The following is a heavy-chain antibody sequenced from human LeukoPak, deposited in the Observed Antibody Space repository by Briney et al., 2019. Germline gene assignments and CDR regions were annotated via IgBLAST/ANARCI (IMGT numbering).Heavy chain of an antibody. D-gene: IGHD6-13*01. V-gene: IGHV4-39*07. J-gene: IGHJ5*02. Sequence: SETLSLTCTVSGGPISSSNYYWGRIRQPPGKGLEWIGSMFYRVNTYYNPSLKSRVTISLDTSKKQFSLKLTSVTAADTAIYYCARDEHSTQFDNWGQGTLVTVSS. CDR3: ARDEHSTQFDN. CDR2: MFYRVNT. CDR1: GGPISSSNYY.